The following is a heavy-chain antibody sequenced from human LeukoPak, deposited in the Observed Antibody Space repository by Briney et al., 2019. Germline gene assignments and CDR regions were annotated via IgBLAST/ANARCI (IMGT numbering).Heavy chain of an antibody. D-gene: IGHD3-9*01. Sequence: GGSLRLSCAASGFTFSSYSMNWVRQAPGKGLEWVSYISSSSSTIYYADSVKGRFTISRDNAKNSLYLQMNSLRAEDTAVYYCARSNILTGYPSYDAFDIWGQGTMVTVSS. J-gene: IGHJ3*02. CDR1: GFTFSSYS. CDR3: ARSNILTGYPSYDAFDI. V-gene: IGHV3-48*04. CDR2: ISSSSSTI.